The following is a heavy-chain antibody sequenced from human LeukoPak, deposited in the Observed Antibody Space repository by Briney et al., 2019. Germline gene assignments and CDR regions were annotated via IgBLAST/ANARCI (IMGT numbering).Heavy chain of an antibody. CDR2: INHSGST. D-gene: IGHD3-16*02. CDR1: GGSFSGYY. CDR3: ARRGGLSRLPFDY. V-gene: IGHV4-34*01. J-gene: IGHJ4*02. Sequence: KPSETLSLTCAVYGGSFSGYYWSWIRQPPGQGLEWIGEINHSGSTNYNPSLKSRVTISVDTSKNQFSLKLSSVTAADTAVYYCARRGGLSRLPFDYWGQGTLVTVSS.